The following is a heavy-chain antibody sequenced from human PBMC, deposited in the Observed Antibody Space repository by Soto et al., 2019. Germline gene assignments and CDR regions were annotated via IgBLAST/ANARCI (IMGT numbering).Heavy chain of an antibody. V-gene: IGHV3-21*01. J-gene: IGHJ5*02. D-gene: IGHD1-20*01. CDR3: ARLDNWNEDNWFDP. Sequence: PGGSLRLSCAASGFTFSSDSMNWGRQAPGKGLEWVSSISSSSSYIYYADSVKGRFTISRDNAKNSLYLQMNSLRAEDTAVYYCARLDNWNEDNWFDPWGQGTLVTVSS. CDR2: ISSSSSYI. CDR1: GFTFSSDS.